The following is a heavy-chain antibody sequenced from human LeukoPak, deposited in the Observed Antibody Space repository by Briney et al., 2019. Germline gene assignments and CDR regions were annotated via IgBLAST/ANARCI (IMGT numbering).Heavy chain of an antibody. V-gene: IGHV3-30*04. Sequence: PGGSLRLSCAASGFTFSSYAMHWVRQAPGKGLEWVAVISYDGSNKYYADSVKGRFTISRDNSKNTLYLQMDSLRAEDTAVYYCARSHSGDTYYYDSSDPLDYYYYMDVWGKGTTVTVSS. CDR3: ARSHSGDTYYYDSSDPLDYYYYMDV. CDR1: GFTFSSYA. CDR2: ISYDGSNK. D-gene: IGHD3-22*01. J-gene: IGHJ6*03.